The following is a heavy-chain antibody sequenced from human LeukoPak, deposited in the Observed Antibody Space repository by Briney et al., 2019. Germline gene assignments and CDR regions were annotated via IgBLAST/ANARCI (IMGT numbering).Heavy chain of an antibody. CDR2: IWYDGSNK. CDR3: AKDYCGGDCHNPPLGFDN. D-gene: IGHD2-21*02. Sequence: GGSLRLSCAASEFTFSTYGMHWVRQAPGKGLEWVAVIWYDGSNKYYVDSVKGRFFISRDNSKNTVYLQMNSLRAEDTAVYYCAKDYCGGDCHNPPLGFDNWGQGTLVTVSS. CDR1: EFTFSTYG. V-gene: IGHV3-33*06. J-gene: IGHJ4*02.